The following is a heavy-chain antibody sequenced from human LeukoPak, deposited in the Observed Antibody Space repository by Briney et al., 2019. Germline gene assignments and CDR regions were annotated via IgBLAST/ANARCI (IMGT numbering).Heavy chain of an antibody. Sequence: SVKVSCKASGGTFSSYAISWVRQAPGQGLEWMGGIIPIFGTANYAQKSQGRVTITTDESRSTAYMELSSLRSEDTAVYYCARAGRSWGDEYYYYGMDVWGQGTTVTVSS. J-gene: IGHJ6*02. CDR2: IIPIFGTA. V-gene: IGHV1-69*05. CDR1: GGTFSSYA. CDR3: ARAGRSWGDEYYYYGMDV. D-gene: IGHD2-15*01.